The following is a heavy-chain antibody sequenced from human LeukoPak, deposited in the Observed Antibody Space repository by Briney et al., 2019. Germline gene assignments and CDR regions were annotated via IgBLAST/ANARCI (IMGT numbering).Heavy chain of an antibody. CDR3: AKAVGSLDPFDI. D-gene: IGHD4-23*01. Sequence: GGSLRLSCAASGFTVSSNYMSWVRQAPGKGLEWVSVIYSGGSTYYADSVKGRFTISRDSSEDTLYLQMNSLRAEDTAVYYCAKAVGSLDPFDIWGQGTMVTVSS. V-gene: IGHV3-53*01. J-gene: IGHJ3*02. CDR2: IYSGGST. CDR1: GFTVSSNY.